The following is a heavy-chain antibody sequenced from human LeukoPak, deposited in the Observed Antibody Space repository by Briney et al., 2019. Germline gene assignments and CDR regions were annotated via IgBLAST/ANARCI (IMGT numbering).Heavy chain of an antibody. CDR1: GGSISSYY. Sequence: SETLSLTCTVSGGSISSYYWSWIRQPPGKGLEWIGEIDHSGSTNYNPSLKSRVTISVDTSKNQLSLKVNSVTAADTAVYYCARRRSSGYYYFDYWGQGTLVTVSS. CDR3: ARRRSSGYYYFDY. D-gene: IGHD3-22*01. CDR2: IDHSGST. V-gene: IGHV4-34*01. J-gene: IGHJ4*02.